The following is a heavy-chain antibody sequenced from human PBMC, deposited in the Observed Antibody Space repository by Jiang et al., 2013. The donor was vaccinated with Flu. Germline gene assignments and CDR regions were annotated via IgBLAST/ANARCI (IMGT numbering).Heavy chain of an antibody. Sequence: VESGGGVVQPGRSLRLSCAASGFTFSSYGMHWVRQAPGKGLEWVAVISYDGSNKYYADSVKGRFTISRDNSKNTLYLQMNSLRAEDTAVYYCAKGLPSTTAAEDGYFQHWGQGTLVTVSS. CDR2: ISYDGSNK. V-gene: IGHV3-30*18. CDR3: AKGLPSTTAAEDGYFQH. D-gene: IGHD6-13*01. CDR1: GFTFSSYG. J-gene: IGHJ1*01.